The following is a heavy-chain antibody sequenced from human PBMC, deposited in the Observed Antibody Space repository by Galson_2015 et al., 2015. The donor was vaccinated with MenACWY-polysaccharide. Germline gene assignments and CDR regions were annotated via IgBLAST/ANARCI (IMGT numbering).Heavy chain of an antibody. V-gene: IGHV4-38-2*01. J-gene: IGHJ4*02. CDR3: ARVEKYSGSYYILH. CDR1: GSSISSGYY. D-gene: IGHD1-26*01. CDR2: IYHSGST. Sequence: SEPLSLTCAVSGSSISSGYYWGWIRQPPGKGLEWIGSIYHSGSTYNNPSLKSRVTISVDTSKNRFSLKLSSETAADTAVYYCARVEKYSGSYYILHWGEGTLVPVSS.